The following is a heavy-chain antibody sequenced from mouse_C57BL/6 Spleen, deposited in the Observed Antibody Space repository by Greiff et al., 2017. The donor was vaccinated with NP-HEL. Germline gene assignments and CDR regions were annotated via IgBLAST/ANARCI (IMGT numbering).Heavy chain of an antibody. CDR3: ARGFDYYGSSRYYAMDY. CDR2: IDPNSGGT. J-gene: IGHJ4*01. Sequence: QVQLKQPGAELVKPGASVKLSCKASGYTFTSYWMHWVKQRPGRGLEWIGRIDPNSGGTKYNEKFKSKATLTVDKPSSTAYMQLSSLTSEDSAVYYCARGFDYYGSSRYYAMDYWGQGTSVTVSS. V-gene: IGHV1-72*01. CDR1: GYTFTSYW. D-gene: IGHD1-1*01.